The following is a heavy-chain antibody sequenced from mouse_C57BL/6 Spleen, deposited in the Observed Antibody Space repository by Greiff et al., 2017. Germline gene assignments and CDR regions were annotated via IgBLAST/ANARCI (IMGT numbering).Heavy chain of an antibody. CDR2: IDPEDGDT. V-gene: IGHV14-1*01. J-gene: IGHJ4*01. D-gene: IGHD2-3*01. Sequence: VQLQQSGAELVRPGASVKLSCTASGFNIKDYYMHWVKQRPEQGLEWIGRIDPEDGDTEYAPKFQGKATMTADTSSNTAYLQLSSLTSEDTAGYYCTTYGYYEGYAMDYWGQGTSVTVSS. CDR3: TTYGYYEGYAMDY. CDR1: GFNIKDYY.